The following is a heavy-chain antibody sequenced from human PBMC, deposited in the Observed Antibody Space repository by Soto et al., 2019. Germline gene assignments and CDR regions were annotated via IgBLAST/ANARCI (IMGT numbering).Heavy chain of an antibody. CDR3: AKDGRRWDLPADY. J-gene: IGHJ4*02. V-gene: IGHV3-23*01. Sequence: EVQLLESGGGWVQPGGSLRLSCAASGFTFSSYAMSWVRQAPGKGLEWVSAISGGGGSTYYADSVKGRFTISRDNSKNTLDLQMNSLRAEDTAVYYCAKDGRRWDLPADYWGQGALVTVSS. D-gene: IGHD1-26*01. CDR2: ISGGGGST. CDR1: GFTFSSYA.